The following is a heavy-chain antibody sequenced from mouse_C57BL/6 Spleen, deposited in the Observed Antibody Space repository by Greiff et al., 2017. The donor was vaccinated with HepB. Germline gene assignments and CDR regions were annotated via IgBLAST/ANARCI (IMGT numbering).Heavy chain of an antibody. CDR2: IYPGDGDT. D-gene: IGHD3-2*01. J-gene: IGHJ4*01. CDR3: ARSYDRSMDY. V-gene: IGHV1-80*01. CDR1: GYAFSSYW. Sequence: VKLVESGAELVKPGASVKISCKASGYAFSSYWMNWVKQRPGKGLEWIGQIYPGDGDTNYNGKFKGKATLTADRSSSTAYMQLSSLTSEDSAVYFCARSYDRSMDYWGQGTSVTVSS.